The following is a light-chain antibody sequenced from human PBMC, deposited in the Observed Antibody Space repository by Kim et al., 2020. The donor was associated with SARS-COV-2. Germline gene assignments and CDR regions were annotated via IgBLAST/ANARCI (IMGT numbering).Light chain of an antibody. J-gene: IGKJ2*01. Sequence: SPGERATLSCRASQSVSRSYLAWYQQKPGQAPRLLIYGASSRATGIPDRFRGSGSGTDFTLTISRLEPEDFAVYYCQQYGSSPYTFGQGTKLEI. CDR1: QSVSRSY. CDR3: QQYGSSPYT. CDR2: GAS. V-gene: IGKV3-20*01.